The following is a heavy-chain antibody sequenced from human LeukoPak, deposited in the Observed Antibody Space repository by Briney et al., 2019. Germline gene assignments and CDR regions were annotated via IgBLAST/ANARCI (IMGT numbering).Heavy chain of an antibody. D-gene: IGHD4-11*01. CDR2: ISSSGSTI. CDR1: GFTFTNYG. CDR3: ARETLYSDYEGNYIDY. V-gene: IGHV3-48*03. J-gene: IGHJ4*02. Sequence: TGGSLRLSCAASGFTFTNYGMIWVRQAPGKGLEWISYISSSGSTIYYADSVKGRFTMSRDNAKNSVHLQMNSLRAEDTAVYYCARETLYSDYEGNYIDYWGKGTLVTVSS.